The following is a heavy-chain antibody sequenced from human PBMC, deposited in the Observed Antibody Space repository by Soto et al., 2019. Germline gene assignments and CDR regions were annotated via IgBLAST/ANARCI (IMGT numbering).Heavy chain of an antibody. CDR3: ARGDWFDP. CDR1: GDSVSSNSAA. CDR2: TYYRYKWYN. J-gene: IGHJ5*02. D-gene: IGHD2-21*01. V-gene: IGHV6-1*01. Sequence: SQTLSLTCAISGDSVSSNSAAWNWIRQYPSRGLEWLRRTYYRYKWYNDYAVSVKIRITINPDTSKNQFSLQLNSVTPHAPAVYFCARGDWFDPWGQGTLFTFSS.